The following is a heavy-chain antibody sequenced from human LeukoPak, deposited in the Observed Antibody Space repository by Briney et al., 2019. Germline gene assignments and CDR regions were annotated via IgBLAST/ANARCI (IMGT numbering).Heavy chain of an antibody. V-gene: IGHV3-66*01. Sequence: GESLRLSCAGSGFSFSYQGMTRVRQAPGKGLEWVSVIYSGGSTYYADSVKGRFTISRDNAKNSLYLQMNSLRAEDTAVYYCAGPMGPTAIFGFDYWGQGTLVTVSS. CDR1: GFSFSYQG. J-gene: IGHJ4*02. CDR2: IYSGGST. CDR3: AGPMGPTAIFGFDY. D-gene: IGHD2-2*01.